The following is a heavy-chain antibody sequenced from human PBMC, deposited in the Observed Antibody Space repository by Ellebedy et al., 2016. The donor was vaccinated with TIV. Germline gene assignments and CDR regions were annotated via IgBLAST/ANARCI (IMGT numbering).Heavy chain of an antibody. CDR3: ASSRRSAVES. CDR2: INHTGST. V-gene: IGHV4-34*04. J-gene: IGHJ4*02. Sequence: MPGGSLRLSCGVSGGFFTGHYWSWIRQPPGKGLEWLGEINHTGSTSQNPSLKSRATLSVDTSKNEFSLRLTSVTAADTAVYYCASSRRSAVESWGQGLLVTVSS. D-gene: IGHD2-15*01. CDR1: GGFFTGHY.